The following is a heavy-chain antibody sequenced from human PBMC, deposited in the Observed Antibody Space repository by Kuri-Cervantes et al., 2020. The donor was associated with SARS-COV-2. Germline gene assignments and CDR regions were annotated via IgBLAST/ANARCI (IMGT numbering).Heavy chain of an antibody. Sequence: GGSLRLSCAASGFTFSSYEMNWVRQAPGKGLEWVANIKQDGSEKYYVDSVKGRFTISRDNAKNSLYLQMNSLRAEDTAVYYCAREASGMYYYDSSGYYYFDYWGQGTLVTVSS. CDR1: GFTFSSYE. D-gene: IGHD3-22*01. CDR2: IKQDGSEK. J-gene: IGHJ4*02. V-gene: IGHV3-7*01. CDR3: AREASGMYYYDSSGYYYFDY.